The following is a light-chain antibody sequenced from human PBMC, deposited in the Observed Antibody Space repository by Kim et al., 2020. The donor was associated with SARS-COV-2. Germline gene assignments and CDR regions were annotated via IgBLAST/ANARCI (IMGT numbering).Light chain of an antibody. V-gene: IGLV1-51*01. CDR1: SSNIGNNY. J-gene: IGLJ2*01. CDR3: GTWDSSLSAVV. Sequence: GQKVTISCSGSSSNIGNNYVSWYQQRPGTAPKLLIYDNNKRPSGGPDRFSGSKSGTSATLGITGVQTGEEADYYCGTWDSSLSAVVFGGGTQLTVL. CDR2: DNN.